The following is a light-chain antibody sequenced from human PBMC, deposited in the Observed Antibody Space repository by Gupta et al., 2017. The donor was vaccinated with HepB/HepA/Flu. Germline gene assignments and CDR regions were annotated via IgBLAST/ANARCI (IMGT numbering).Light chain of an antibody. V-gene: IGLV1-40*01. Sequence: SVLTQPPSESGAPGQRVTIPRTGSSSNIGGGYGVHWYQQLPGTAPKLLIYGNSNRPSGVPDRFSGSKSGTSASLAITGLQAEDEADYYCQSYDSSLSGVVFGVGTKLTVL. J-gene: IGLJ2*01. CDR2: GNS. CDR1: SSNIGGGYG. CDR3: QSYDSSLSGVV.